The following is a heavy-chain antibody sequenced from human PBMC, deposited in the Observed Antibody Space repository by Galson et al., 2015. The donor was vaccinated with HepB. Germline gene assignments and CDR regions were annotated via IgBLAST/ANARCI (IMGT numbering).Heavy chain of an antibody. Sequence: QSGAEVKKPGESLKISCKGSGYSFTSNWIAWVRQMPGKGLEWMGIIYPGDSDTRYSPSFQGQVTISADKSISTAYLQWSSLKASDTAMYYCARHTSPTYYYDSSGFEYFDYWGQGTLVTVSS. J-gene: IGHJ4*02. D-gene: IGHD3-22*01. CDR3: ARHTSPTYYYDSSGFEYFDY. CDR2: IYPGDSDT. V-gene: IGHV5-51*01. CDR1: GYSFTSNW.